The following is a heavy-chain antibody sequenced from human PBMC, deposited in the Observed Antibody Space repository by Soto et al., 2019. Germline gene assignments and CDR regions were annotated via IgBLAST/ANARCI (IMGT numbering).Heavy chain of an antibody. Sequence: ASVKVSCKVSGNTLSGLPMHWVRQAPGKGLEWMGSLDYEEGERNFAHRFRGRVTVTEDTSTDTAYMDLSSLKSEDTAVYYCAAGVTTFDYWGQRTLVTVSS. J-gene: IGHJ4*02. CDR2: LDYEEGER. V-gene: IGHV1-24*01. CDR1: GNTLSGLP. CDR3: AAGVTTFDY. D-gene: IGHD4-17*01.